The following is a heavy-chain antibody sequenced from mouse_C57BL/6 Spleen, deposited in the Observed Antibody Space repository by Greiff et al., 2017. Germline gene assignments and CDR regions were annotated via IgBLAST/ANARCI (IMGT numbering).Heavy chain of an antibody. Sequence: EVQGVESGGGLVKPGGSLKLSCAASGFTFSDYGMHWVRQAPEKGLEWVAYISSGSSTIYYADTVKGRFTISRDNAKNTLFLQRTSLRAEDTAMYYCGGNDDCYQHMDYWGQGTSLTVSS. J-gene: IGHJ4*01. CDR1: GFTFSDYG. CDR3: GGNDDCYQHMDY. CDR2: ISSGSSTI. V-gene: IGHV5-17*01. D-gene: IGHD2-3*01.